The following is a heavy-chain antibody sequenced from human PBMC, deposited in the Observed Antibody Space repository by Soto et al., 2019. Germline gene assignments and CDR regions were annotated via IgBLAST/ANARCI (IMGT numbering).Heavy chain of an antibody. J-gene: IGHJ5*02. Sequence: QVQLVQSGAEVKKPGSSVKVSCKASGGTFSSYAISWVRQAPGQGLEWMGGIIPIFGTANYAQKFQGRVTITADETTRTAYMELSSLRSEETAVYYCASPYCSSTSCYRGGWFDPWGQGTLVTVSS. CDR2: IIPIFGTA. CDR1: GGTFSSYA. CDR3: ASPYCSSTSCYRGGWFDP. V-gene: IGHV1-69*01. D-gene: IGHD2-2*01.